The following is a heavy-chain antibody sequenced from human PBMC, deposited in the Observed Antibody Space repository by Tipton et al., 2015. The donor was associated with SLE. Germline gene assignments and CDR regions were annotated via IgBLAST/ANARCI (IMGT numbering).Heavy chain of an antibody. CDR1: GGSISSGSYY. Sequence: TLSLTCTVSGGSISSGSYYWSWIRQPAGKGLEWIGHIYTSGSTNYNPSLKSRVTISVDTSKNQFSLKLSSVTAADTAVYYCARGAVTHWYFDLWGRGTLVTVSS. V-gene: IGHV4-61*09. CDR2: IYTSGST. CDR3: ARGAVTHWYFDL. J-gene: IGHJ2*01. D-gene: IGHD4-11*01.